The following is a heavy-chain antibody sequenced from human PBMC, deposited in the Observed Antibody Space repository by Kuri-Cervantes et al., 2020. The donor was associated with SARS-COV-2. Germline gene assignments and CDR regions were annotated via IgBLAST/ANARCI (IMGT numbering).Heavy chain of an antibody. D-gene: IGHD2-2*01. CDR1: GFTFSSYR. V-gene: IGHV3-21*01. J-gene: IGHJ6*01. CDR3: ARGRLIVVVPADLGMDV. CDR2: ISSSSSYI. Sequence: GGSLRLSCAASGFTFSSYRMNWVRQAPGKGLEWVSSISSSSSYIYYADSVKGRFTISRDNAKNSLYLQMNSLRAEDTAVYYCARGRLIVVVPADLGMDVWGQGTRVT.